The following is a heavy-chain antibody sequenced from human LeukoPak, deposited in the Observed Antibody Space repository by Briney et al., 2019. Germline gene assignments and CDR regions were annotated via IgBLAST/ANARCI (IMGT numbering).Heavy chain of an antibody. V-gene: IGHV3-21*01. Sequence: GGSLRLSCAASGFTFSRYNMNWVRQAPGKGLEWVSSISSSSYIYYADSVKGRFTISRDNAKNSLYLQMNSLRAEDTAVYCCARDQGPGGSGSYYNELDAFDIWGQGTMVTVSS. D-gene: IGHD3-10*01. CDR2: ISSSSYI. CDR3: ARDQGPGGSGSYYNELDAFDI. CDR1: GFTFSRYN. J-gene: IGHJ3*02.